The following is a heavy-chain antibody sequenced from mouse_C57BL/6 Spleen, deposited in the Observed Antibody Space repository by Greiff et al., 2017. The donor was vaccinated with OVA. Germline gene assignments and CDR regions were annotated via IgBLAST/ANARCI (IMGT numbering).Heavy chain of an antibody. D-gene: IGHD3-2*02. CDR3: ARRSSGSRFAD. Sequence: QVQLQQSGAELVRPGTSVKVSCKASGYAFTNYLIEWVKQRPGQGLEWIGVINPGSGGTNYNEKFKGKATLTADKSSSTAYMQLSSLTSEDAAVYFCARRSSGSRFADWGQGTLVTVSA. CDR1: GYAFTNYL. J-gene: IGHJ3*01. CDR2: INPGSGGT. V-gene: IGHV1-54*01.